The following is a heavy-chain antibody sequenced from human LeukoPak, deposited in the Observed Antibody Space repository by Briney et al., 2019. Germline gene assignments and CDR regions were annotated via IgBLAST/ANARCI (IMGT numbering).Heavy chain of an antibody. Sequence: GESLKISCQGSGSPFTSYWSSWARQLPGKGLEWMGIIYPGDSDTRYSPSFQGQVTISADKSISTAYLQWSSLKASDTAMYYCARHSSSGYSYWGQGTLVTVSS. CDR2: IYPGDSDT. V-gene: IGHV5-51*01. CDR3: ARHSSSGYSY. D-gene: IGHD3-22*01. J-gene: IGHJ4*02. CDR1: GSPFTSYW.